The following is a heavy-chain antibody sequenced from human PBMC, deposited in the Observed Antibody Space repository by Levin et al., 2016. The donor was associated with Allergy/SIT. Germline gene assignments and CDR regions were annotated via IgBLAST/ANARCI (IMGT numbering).Heavy chain of an antibody. CDR3: ARDRLSAGFDY. Sequence: GGSLRLSCAASGFTFSSYSMNWVRQAPGKGLEWVSSISSSSSYIYYADSVKGRFTISRDNAKNSLYLQMNSLRAEDTAVYYCARDRLSAGFDYWGQGTLVTVSS. CDR1: GFTFSSYS. J-gene: IGHJ4*02. CDR2: ISSSSSYI. V-gene: IGHV3-21*01. D-gene: IGHD6-19*01.